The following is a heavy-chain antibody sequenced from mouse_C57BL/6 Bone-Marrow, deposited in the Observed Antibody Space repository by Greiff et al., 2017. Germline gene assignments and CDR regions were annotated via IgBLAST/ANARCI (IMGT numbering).Heavy chain of an antibody. CDR1: GFNFKNSY. V-gene: IGHV14-3*01. Sequence: VQLQQSVAELVRPGASVKLSCTASGFNFKNSYMNWVKQRPEQGLEWIGRIDPANGNTKYAPKFQGKATITADTSSNTAYLQLSSLTSEDSAIFYCFPIYSSSASFAYWGQGTLVTVSA. CDR3: FPIYSSSASFAY. J-gene: IGHJ3*01. CDR2: IDPANGNT. D-gene: IGHD1-1*01.